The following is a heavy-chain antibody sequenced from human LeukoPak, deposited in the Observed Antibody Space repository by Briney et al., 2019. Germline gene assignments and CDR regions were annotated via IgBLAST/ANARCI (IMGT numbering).Heavy chain of an antibody. D-gene: IGHD1-7*01. CDR2: IYPGDSDS. Sequence: GESLKISCKGSGYSFTSYWIGWVRQMPGKGLEWMGIIYPGDSDSRYSPSFQGQVTISADKSISTAYLPWSSLKASDTAMYYCARLGGTTGEAFDIWGQGTMVTVSS. CDR3: ARLGGTTGEAFDI. V-gene: IGHV5-51*01. J-gene: IGHJ3*02. CDR1: GYSFTSYW.